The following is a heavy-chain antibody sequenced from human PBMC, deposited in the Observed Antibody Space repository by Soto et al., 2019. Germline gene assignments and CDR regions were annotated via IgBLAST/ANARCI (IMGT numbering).Heavy chain of an antibody. CDR1: GFSLTTRGMG. V-gene: IGHV2-5*02. J-gene: IGHJ4*02. CDR2: IFWDDDK. CDR3: THSTRQGSCCGGDCYYIDF. D-gene: IGHD2-21*02. Sequence: QITLKESGPTLVKHTQTLTLTCSFSGFSLTTRGMGVGWVRQSPEKYLEWLAIIFWDDDKRHNPSLSTRPTINKDPSRIHVVLTMTNMDPVDRATYYCTHSTRQGSCCGGDCYYIDFWGQGTLVTVSS.